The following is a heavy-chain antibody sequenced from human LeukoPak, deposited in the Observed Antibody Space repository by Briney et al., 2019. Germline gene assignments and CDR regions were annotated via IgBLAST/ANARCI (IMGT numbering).Heavy chain of an antibody. CDR1: GFTFSSYA. CDR2: ISGSGGTT. D-gene: IGHD3-9*01. Sequence: PGGSLRLSCAASGFTFSSYAVTWVRQAPGKGLEWVSGISGSGGTTYYADSVKGRFTISRDNSNNTLYVQMNRLRAEDTAVYYGATAAGYEISTGLDYWGQGTLVTVSS. J-gene: IGHJ4*02. CDR3: ATAAGYEISTGLDY. V-gene: IGHV3-23*01.